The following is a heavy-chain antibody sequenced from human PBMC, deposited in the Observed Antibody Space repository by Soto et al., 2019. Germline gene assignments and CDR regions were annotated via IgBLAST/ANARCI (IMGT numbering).Heavy chain of an antibody. J-gene: IGHJ6*02. V-gene: IGHV3-30-3*01. D-gene: IGHD2-2*01. CDR2: ISYDGSDK. CDR1: GFTFSSYA. CDR3: ARIIGQLLHNYNYGGVDD. Sequence: AGGSLRLSCAASGFTFSSYAMHWVRQAPGKGLEWVAVISYDGSDKKYADSVKGRFTISRDNPKNTLYLQMNSLRGEDTAVYYCARIIGQLLHNYNYGGVDDWGQGTTVTVSS.